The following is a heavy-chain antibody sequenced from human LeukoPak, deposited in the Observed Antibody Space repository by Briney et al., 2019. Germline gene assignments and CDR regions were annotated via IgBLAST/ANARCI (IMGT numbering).Heavy chain of an antibody. V-gene: IGHV3-48*01. J-gene: IGHJ6*03. CDR2: ISSSSSTI. CDR3: ARCPRSSLYYYYYMDV. D-gene: IGHD6-13*01. CDR1: GFTFSSYE. Sequence: QPGGSLRLSCAASGFTFSSYEMNWVRQAPGKGLEWVSYISSSSSTIYYADSVKGRFTISRDNAKNSLYLQMNSLRAEDTAVYYCARCPRSSLYYYYYMDVWGKGTTVTVSS.